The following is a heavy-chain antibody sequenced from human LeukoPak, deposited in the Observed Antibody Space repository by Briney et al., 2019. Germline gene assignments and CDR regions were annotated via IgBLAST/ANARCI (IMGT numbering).Heavy chain of an antibody. D-gene: IGHD3-22*01. Sequence: SVKVSCKASGGTFSSYAISWVRQAPGQGLEWMGRIIPIFGTANYAQKFQGRVTITTDESTSTAYMELSSLRSEDTAVYYCAREGSSGYHNWFDPWGQGTLVTVSS. CDR2: IIPIFGTA. J-gene: IGHJ5*02. V-gene: IGHV1-69*05. CDR3: AREGSSGYHNWFDP. CDR1: GGTFSSYA.